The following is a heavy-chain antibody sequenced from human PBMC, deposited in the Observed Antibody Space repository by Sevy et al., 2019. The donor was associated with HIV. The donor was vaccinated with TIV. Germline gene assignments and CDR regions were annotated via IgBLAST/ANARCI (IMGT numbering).Heavy chain of an antibody. Sequence: ASVKVSCKASGYTFTSYGIRWVRQAPGQGLEWMGWISAYNGNTNYAQKLQGRVTMTTDTSTSTAYMVLRSLRSDVTAVYYCAWDLTRLPGYCSGGSCYSKSSSWFDPWGQGTLVTVSS. CDR2: ISAYNGNT. CDR1: GYTFTSYG. J-gene: IGHJ5*02. D-gene: IGHD2-15*01. CDR3: AWDLTRLPGYCSGGSCYSKSSSWFDP. V-gene: IGHV1-18*01.